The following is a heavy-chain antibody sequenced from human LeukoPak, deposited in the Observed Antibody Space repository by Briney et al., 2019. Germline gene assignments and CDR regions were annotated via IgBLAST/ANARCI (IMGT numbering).Heavy chain of an antibody. J-gene: IGHJ4*02. Sequence: SQTLSLTCAISGDSVSSKSAAWNWIRQSPSRGLEWLGRTYYRSNWYNDYAVSVKIRITINPDTSKQQFSLQLNSVTPEDTAVYYCARYIGYGPPHYSFDYWGQGTLVTVSS. CDR2: TYYRSNWYN. CDR1: GDSVSSKSAA. V-gene: IGHV6-1*01. CDR3: ARYIGYGPPHYSFDY. D-gene: IGHD5-12*01.